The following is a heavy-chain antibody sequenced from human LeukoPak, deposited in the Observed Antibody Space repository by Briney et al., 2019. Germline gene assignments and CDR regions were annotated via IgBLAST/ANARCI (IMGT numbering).Heavy chain of an antibody. J-gene: IGHJ4*02. CDR1: GGSISSYY. V-gene: IGHV4-59*01. D-gene: IGHD3-16*01. Sequence: KPSETLSLTCTVSGGSISSYYWSWIQQPPGKGLEWIGYIYYSGSTNYNPSLKSRVTISVDTSKNQFSLKLSSVTAADTAVYYCAGGEWLTPFDYWGQGTLVTVSS. CDR2: IYYSGST. CDR3: AGGEWLTPFDY.